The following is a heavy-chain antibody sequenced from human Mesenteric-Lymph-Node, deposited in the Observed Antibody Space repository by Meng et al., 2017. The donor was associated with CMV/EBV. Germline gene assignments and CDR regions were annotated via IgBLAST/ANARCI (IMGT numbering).Heavy chain of an antibody. D-gene: IGHD6-19*01. CDR3: AKDPGYSSGWYEWDFQH. V-gene: IGHV3-74*01. CDR2: INSDGSST. J-gene: IGHJ1*01. Sequence: GESLKISCAASGFTFSSYWMHWVRQAPGKGLVWVSRINSDGSSTSYADSVKGRFTISRDNAKNTLYLQMNSLRAEDTAVYYCAKDPGYSSGWYEWDFQHWGQGTLVTVSS. CDR1: GFTFSSYW.